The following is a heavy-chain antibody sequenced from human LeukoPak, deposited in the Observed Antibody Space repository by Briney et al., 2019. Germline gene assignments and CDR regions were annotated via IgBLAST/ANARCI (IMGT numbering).Heavy chain of an antibody. J-gene: IGHJ4*02. Sequence: GGSLRLSCAASGFTFSSFAMSWVRQAPGKGLEWVSAITGSGGGTYYADSVKGRFSISRDNSKNTLYLQMNSLRAEDTALYYCAKDQNAYNYVFDYWGQGTLVTVSS. CDR1: GFTFSSFA. V-gene: IGHV3-23*01. D-gene: IGHD5-24*01. CDR3: AKDQNAYNYVFDY. CDR2: ITGSGGGT.